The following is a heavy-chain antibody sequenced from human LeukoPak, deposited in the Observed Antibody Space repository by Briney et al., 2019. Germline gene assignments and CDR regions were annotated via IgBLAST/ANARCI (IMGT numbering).Heavy chain of an antibody. D-gene: IGHD1-26*01. J-gene: IGHJ3*02. V-gene: IGHV1-69*04. CDR2: IIPTLGIA. Sequence: SVKVSCKASGGTFSSYAISWVRQAPGQGLEWMGRIIPTLGIANYAQKFQGRVTITADKSTSTAYMELSSLRSEDTAVYYCASGIPSGSLEAFDIWGQGTMVTVSS. CDR1: GGTFSSYA. CDR3: ASGIPSGSLEAFDI.